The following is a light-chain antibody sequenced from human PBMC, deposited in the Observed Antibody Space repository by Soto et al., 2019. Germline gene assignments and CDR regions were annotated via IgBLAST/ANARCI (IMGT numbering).Light chain of an antibody. V-gene: IGKV1-9*01. CDR2: AAS. Sequence: DIQLTQSPSFLSASVGDRVTITCRASQGISSYFAWYQQKPGKAPKLLIYAASTLQSGVPSRFSGSGSGTEFTLTIRSLQPEDFATYYCQQLNSYRYTFGQGTKLEIK. CDR3: QQLNSYRYT. J-gene: IGKJ2*01. CDR1: QGISSY.